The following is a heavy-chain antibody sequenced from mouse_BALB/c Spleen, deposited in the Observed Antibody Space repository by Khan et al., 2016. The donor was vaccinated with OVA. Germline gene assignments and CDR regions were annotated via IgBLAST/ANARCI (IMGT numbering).Heavy chain of an antibody. D-gene: IGHD1-1*01. CDR2: IKYSGST. V-gene: IGHV3-1*02. J-gene: IGHJ1*01. CDR1: GYSITSGYN. Sequence: EVKLLESGPDLVKPSQSLSLTCTVTGYSITSGYNWHWIRQFPRNKLEWMGYIKYSGSTNYTPSLKSRISITRDTSKNQFFLQLNSVTTVDTATYYCARSGTTVVAYWYFDVWGAGTTVTVSS. CDR3: ARSGTTVVAYWYFDV.